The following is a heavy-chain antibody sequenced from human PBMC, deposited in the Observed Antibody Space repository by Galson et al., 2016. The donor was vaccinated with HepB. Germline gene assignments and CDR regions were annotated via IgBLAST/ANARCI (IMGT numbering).Heavy chain of an antibody. Sequence: SETLSLTCSVSGDSLTSTNYYWGWIRQPPGKGLEWIGSIYYSGTTYYHPSLKSRVTISLDTSKNQFSLKLTSVTAADTAVYYCARVPPVDTALVEYFDYWGQGTLVTVSA. D-gene: IGHD5-18*01. CDR2: IYYSGTT. V-gene: IGHV4-39*07. CDR1: GDSLTSTNYY. CDR3: ARVPPVDTALVEYFDY. J-gene: IGHJ4*02.